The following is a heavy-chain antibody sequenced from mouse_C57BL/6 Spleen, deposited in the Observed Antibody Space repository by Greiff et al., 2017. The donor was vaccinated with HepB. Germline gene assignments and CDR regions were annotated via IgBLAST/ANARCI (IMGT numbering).Heavy chain of an antibody. D-gene: IGHD1-1*01. CDR1: GYTFTEYT. CDR3: ARHEEGTPYYGSSYAWFAY. CDR2: FYPGSGSI. V-gene: IGHV1-62-2*01. Sequence: QVQLQQSGAELVKPGASVKLSCKASGYTFTEYTIHWVKQRSGQGLEWIGWFYPGSGSIKYNEKFKDKATLTADKSSSTVYMELSRLTSEDSAVYFGARHEEGTPYYGSSYAWFAYWGQGTLVTVSA. J-gene: IGHJ3*01.